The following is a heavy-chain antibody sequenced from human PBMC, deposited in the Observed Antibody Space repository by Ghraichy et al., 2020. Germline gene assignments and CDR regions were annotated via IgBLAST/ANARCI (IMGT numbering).Heavy chain of an antibody. Sequence: SETLSLTCTVSGGSISSSSYYWGWIRQPPGKGLEWIGSIYYSGSIYYNPSLKSRVTISVDTSKNQFSLKLSSVTAADTAVYYCARLRIGILWFGELFPPHYFDYWGQGTLVTVSS. D-gene: IGHD3-10*01. CDR1: GGSISSSSYY. CDR3: ARLRIGILWFGELFPPHYFDY. CDR2: IYYSGSI. V-gene: IGHV4-39*01. J-gene: IGHJ4*02.